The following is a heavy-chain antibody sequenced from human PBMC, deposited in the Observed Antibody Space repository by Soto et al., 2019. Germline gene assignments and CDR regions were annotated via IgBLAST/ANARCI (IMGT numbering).Heavy chain of an antibody. Sequence: ASVKVSCKASGYTFTGYYMHWVRQAPGQGLEWMGWINPNSGGTNYAQKFQGRVTMTRDTSISTAYMELNSLRAEDTAVYYCAKDRNYYDSSGYDYWGQGTLVTVSS. CDR3: AKDRNYYDSSGYDY. V-gene: IGHV1-2*02. D-gene: IGHD3-22*01. J-gene: IGHJ4*02. CDR1: GYTFTGYY. CDR2: INPNSGGT.